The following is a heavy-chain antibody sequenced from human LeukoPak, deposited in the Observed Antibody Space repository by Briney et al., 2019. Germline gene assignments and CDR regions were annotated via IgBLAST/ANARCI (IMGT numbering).Heavy chain of an antibody. CDR1: GFAFNNYA. CDR3: SKGETDTGTLTQVY. J-gene: IGHJ4*02. V-gene: IGHV3-23*01. Sequence: GGSPRLSCAASGFAFNNYAMSWVRQAPGKGLEWVSAISGSGATTYYADSVKGRFTVSRDNSRNTVFLQIHSLGAEDTAVYYCSKGETDTGTLTQVYWGQGTLVTVCS. CDR2: ISGSGATT. D-gene: IGHD1-7*01.